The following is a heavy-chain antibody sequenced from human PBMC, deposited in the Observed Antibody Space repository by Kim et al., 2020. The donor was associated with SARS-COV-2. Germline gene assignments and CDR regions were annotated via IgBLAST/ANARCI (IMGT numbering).Heavy chain of an antibody. J-gene: IGHJ4*02. D-gene: IGHD6-19*01. CDR3: ARDNRPSSSFDY. V-gene: IGHV3-30*01. Sequence: YYADSVKSRFTISRDNSKNTLYLQMNSLRAEDTAVYYCARDNRPSSSFDYWGQGTLVTVSS.